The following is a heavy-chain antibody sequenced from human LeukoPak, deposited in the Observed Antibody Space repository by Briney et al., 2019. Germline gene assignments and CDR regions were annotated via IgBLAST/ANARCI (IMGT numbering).Heavy chain of an antibody. CDR2: ISGSGGST. Sequence: GGSLRLSCAASGFTFSSYAMSWVRQAPGKGLGWVSAISGSGGSTYYADSVKGRFTISRDNSKNTLYLQMNSLRAEDTAVYYCAKDLYPYDSSGHEDYWGQGTLVTVSS. CDR3: AKDLYPYDSSGHEDY. D-gene: IGHD3-22*01. J-gene: IGHJ4*02. CDR1: GFTFSSYA. V-gene: IGHV3-23*01.